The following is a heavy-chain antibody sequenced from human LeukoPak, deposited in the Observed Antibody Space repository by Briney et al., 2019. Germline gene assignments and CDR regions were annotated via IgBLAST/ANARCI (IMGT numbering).Heavy chain of an antibody. CDR1: GFTFSSHY. CDR2: ITSSSSDI. D-gene: IGHD3-10*01. Sequence: GGSLRLSCAASGFTFSSHYMNWVRQAPGKGLEWVSSITSSSSDIFYADSVKGRFTISRDNSKSTLYIQMNSLRAEDTAVYYCARAKPKNMVRGLIMRRESRYYFDYWGQGTLVTVSS. V-gene: IGHV3-21*04. J-gene: IGHJ4*02. CDR3: ARAKPKNMVRGLIMRRESRYYFDY.